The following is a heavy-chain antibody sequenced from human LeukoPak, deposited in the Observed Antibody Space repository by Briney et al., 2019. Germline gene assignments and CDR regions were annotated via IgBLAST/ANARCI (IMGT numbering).Heavy chain of an antibody. CDR3: AKGNAYYYDSSGYSAYYFDY. J-gene: IGHJ4*02. CDR1: GFTFSSYA. D-gene: IGHD3-22*01. CDR2: ISGSGGST. V-gene: IGHV3-23*01. Sequence: GGSLRLPCAASGFTFSSYAMSWVRQAPGKGLEWVSAISGSGGSTYYADSVKGRFTISRDNSKNTLYLQMNSLRAEDTAVYYCAKGNAYYYDSSGYSAYYFDYWGQGTLVTVSS.